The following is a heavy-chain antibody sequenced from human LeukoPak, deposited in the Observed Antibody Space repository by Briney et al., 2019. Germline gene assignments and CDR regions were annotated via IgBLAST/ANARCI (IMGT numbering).Heavy chain of an antibody. J-gene: IGHJ4*02. Sequence: GDSLKISCKGSGYSFTSYWIGWVRQMPGKGLEWMGIIYPGDSDTRYSPSFQGQVTISGDKSISTAYLQWSSLKASDTAMYYCARQFCSGGSCYSGFDYWGQGTLVTVSS. CDR3: ARQFCSGGSCYSGFDY. CDR2: IYPGDSDT. D-gene: IGHD2-15*01. CDR1: GYSFTSYW. V-gene: IGHV5-51*01.